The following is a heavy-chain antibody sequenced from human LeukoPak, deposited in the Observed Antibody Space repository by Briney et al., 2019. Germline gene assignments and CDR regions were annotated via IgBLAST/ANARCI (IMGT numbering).Heavy chain of an antibody. Sequence: ASVKVSCKASGYTFTDYYVHWVRQAPGQGLEWMGGIIPIFGTANYAQKFQGRVTITADESTSTAYMELSSLRSEDTAVYYCARSGGHRLWYYMDVWGKGTTVTISS. V-gene: IGHV1-69*13. CDR1: GYTFTDYY. CDR3: ARSGGHRLWYYMDV. D-gene: IGHD4/OR15-4a*01. CDR2: IIPIFGTA. J-gene: IGHJ6*03.